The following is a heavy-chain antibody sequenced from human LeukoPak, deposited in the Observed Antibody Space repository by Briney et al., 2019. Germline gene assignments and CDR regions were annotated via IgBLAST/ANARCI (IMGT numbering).Heavy chain of an antibody. CDR2: IYYSGST. CDR1: GDSISSSSSY. CDR3: ARDWNGLGYCSGGSCYSNY. J-gene: IGHJ4*02. D-gene: IGHD2-15*01. Sequence: SETLSLTCTVSGDSISSSSSYWGWMRQPPGEGLEWIGSIYYSGSTYYNTSLKSRVTISVDTSKNQFSLKLSSVTAADTAVYYCARDWNGLGYCSGGSCYSNYWGQGTLVTVSS. V-gene: IGHV4-39*07.